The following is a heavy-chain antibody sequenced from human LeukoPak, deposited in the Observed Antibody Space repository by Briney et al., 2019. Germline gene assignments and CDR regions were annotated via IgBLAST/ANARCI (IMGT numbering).Heavy chain of an antibody. Sequence: ASVKVSCKVSGGTFSSYAISWVRQAPGQGLEWMGGIIPIFGTANYAQKFQGRVTITADESTSTAYMELSSLRSEDTAVYYCARQNSDTAMVTPFDYWGQGTLVTVSS. J-gene: IGHJ4*02. V-gene: IGHV1-69*13. D-gene: IGHD5-18*01. CDR1: GGTFSSYA. CDR2: IIPIFGTA. CDR3: ARQNSDTAMVTPFDY.